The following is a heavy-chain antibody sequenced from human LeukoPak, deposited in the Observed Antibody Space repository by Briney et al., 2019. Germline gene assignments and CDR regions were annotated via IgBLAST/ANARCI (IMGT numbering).Heavy chain of an antibody. CDR1: GFTFSSYS. CDR3: ARDRYDILTGSDY. Sequence: GGSLRLSCTASGFTFSSYSMNWVRQAPGKGLEWVSSISTSSSYIYYADSVKGRFAIFRDNAKNSLYLQMNSLRAEDTAVYYCARDRYDILTGSDYWGQGTLVTVSS. D-gene: IGHD3-9*01. J-gene: IGHJ4*02. CDR2: ISTSSSYI. V-gene: IGHV3-21*01.